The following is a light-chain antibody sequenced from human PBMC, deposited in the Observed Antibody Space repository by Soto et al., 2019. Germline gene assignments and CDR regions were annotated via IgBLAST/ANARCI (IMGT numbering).Light chain of an antibody. CDR3: QQSGSSPLT. V-gene: IGKV3-20*01. CDR2: GGS. CDR1: QSVSSNH. Sequence: EIVLTQSPGTLSLTPGERATLYCRASQSVSSNHLAWYQQKPGQAPRLLIYGGSSRATGIPVRFSGSGSETDFTLTISRLEPEDFAVYFCQQSGSSPLTFGGGTKVDI. J-gene: IGKJ4*01.